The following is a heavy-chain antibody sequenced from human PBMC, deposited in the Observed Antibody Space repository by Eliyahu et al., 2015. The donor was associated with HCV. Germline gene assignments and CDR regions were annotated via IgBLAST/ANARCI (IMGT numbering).Heavy chain of an antibody. V-gene: IGHV1-69*01. CDR2: IIPIFGTA. Sequence: LEWMGGIIPIFGTANYAQKFQGRVTITADESTSTAYMELSSLRSEDTAVYYCARPRDPVGYCSSTSCYNWFDPWGQGTLVTVSP. J-gene: IGHJ5*02. CDR3: ARPRDPVGYCSSTSCYNWFDP. D-gene: IGHD2-2*01.